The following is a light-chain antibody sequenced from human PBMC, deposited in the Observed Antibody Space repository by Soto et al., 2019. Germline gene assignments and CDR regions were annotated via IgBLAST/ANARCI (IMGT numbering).Light chain of an antibody. Sequence: IVLTQSPGTLSLSPGERATLSCRASQSVSSSYLAWYQQKPGQAPRLLIYGASSRATGIPDRFSGSGSGTDCTLTISRLEPEDFAVYYSQQYGSSPLTFGGGTKVEIK. CDR3: QQYGSSPLT. CDR2: GAS. V-gene: IGKV3-20*01. CDR1: QSVSSSY. J-gene: IGKJ4*01.